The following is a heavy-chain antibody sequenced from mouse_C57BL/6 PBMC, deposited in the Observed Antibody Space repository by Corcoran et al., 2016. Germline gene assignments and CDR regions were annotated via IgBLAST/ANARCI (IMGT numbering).Heavy chain of an antibody. V-gene: IGHV9-3*01. J-gene: IGHJ4*01. Sequence: QIQLVQSGPELKKLGETGKISCNASGYTFTTYGRSWVKQAPGKGLKWMGWINTYSGVPTYADDFKARFAFSLETSASTAYLQINNLKNEDTATDFCARANYFYWGQGTSVTVSS. D-gene: IGHD1-1*02. CDR2: INTYSGVP. CDR1: GYTFTTYG. CDR3: ARANYFY.